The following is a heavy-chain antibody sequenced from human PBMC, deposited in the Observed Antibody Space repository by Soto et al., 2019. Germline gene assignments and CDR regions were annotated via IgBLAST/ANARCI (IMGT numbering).Heavy chain of an antibody. Sequence: QVQLVQSGAEVKKPGASVKVSCKASGYTFTSYDINWVRQATGQGLEWMGWMNPNSGNTGYAQKFQGRVPMTRNTSISTAYMELSSLRSEDTAVYYCATVGIRAARPDFDYWGQGTLVTVSS. CDR1: GYTFTSYD. CDR3: ATVGIRAARPDFDY. D-gene: IGHD6-6*01. V-gene: IGHV1-8*01. J-gene: IGHJ4*02. CDR2: MNPNSGNT.